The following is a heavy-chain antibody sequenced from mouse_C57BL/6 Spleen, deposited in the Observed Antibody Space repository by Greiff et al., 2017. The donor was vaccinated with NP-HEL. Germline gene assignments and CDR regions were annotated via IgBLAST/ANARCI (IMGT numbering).Heavy chain of an antibody. V-gene: IGHV5-4*01. D-gene: IGHD2-4*01. CDR1: GFTFSSYA. CDR3: ARDDYDGPFAY. CDR2: ISDGGSYT. J-gene: IGHJ3*01. Sequence: DVMLVESGGGLVKPGGSLKLSCAASGFTFSSYAMSWVRQTPEKRLEWVATISDGGSYTYYPDNVKGRFTISRDNAKNNLYLQMSHLKSEDTAMYYCARDDYDGPFAYWGQGTLVTVSA.